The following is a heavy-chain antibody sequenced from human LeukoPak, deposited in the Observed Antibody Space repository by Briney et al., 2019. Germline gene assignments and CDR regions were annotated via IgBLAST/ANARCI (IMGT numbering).Heavy chain of an antibody. CDR1: GGSISSSY. V-gene: IGHV4-59*01. J-gene: IGHJ4*02. CDR3: ARGDSSGWYYFFDY. Sequence: SETLSRTCTVSGGSISSSYCSCIRPPPRNGLEWIGYVSYSGSTNDNPSLRSRLTISVDTSKKQFSLKLSSVTAADTAVYYCARGDSSGWYYFFDYWGQGTLVTVSS. D-gene: IGHD6-19*01. CDR2: VSYSGST.